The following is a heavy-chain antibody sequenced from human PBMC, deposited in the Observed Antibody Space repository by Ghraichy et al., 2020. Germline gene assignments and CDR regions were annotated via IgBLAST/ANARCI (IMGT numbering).Heavy chain of an antibody. CDR1: GGSISSSNW. CDR3: VRSPCSSTSGFRLRSHYYGMDV. J-gene: IGHJ6*02. V-gene: IGHV4-4*02. Sequence: SETLSLTCAVSGGSISSSNWWSWVRQPPGKGLEWIGEIYHSGSTNYNPSLKSRVIISVDKSKNQFSLKLSSVTAADTAVYYCVRSPCSSTSGFRLRSHYYGMDVWGQGTTVTVSS. D-gene: IGHD2-2*01. CDR2: IYHSGST.